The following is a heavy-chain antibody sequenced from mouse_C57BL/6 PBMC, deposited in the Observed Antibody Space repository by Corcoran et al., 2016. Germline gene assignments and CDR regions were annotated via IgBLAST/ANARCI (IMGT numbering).Heavy chain of an antibody. CDR3: STIYYGNLYAMDS. V-gene: IGHV1-39*01. Sequence: EFQLQQSGPELVKPGASVKISCKASGYSFTAYNMNRVKQSNGKRLEWIGVINPNYVNTSYNQKFKDKATLTVDQSSSTAYMQINSLTSEEPAVYFCSTIYYGNLYAMDSWGQGTSVTVSS. J-gene: IGHJ4*01. D-gene: IGHD2-1*01. CDR1: GYSFTAYN. CDR2: INPNYVNT.